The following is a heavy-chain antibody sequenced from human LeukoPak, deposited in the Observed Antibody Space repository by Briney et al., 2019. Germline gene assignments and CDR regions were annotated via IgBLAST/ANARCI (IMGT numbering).Heavy chain of an antibody. CDR3: ARDCSGGSCYSRMWY. Sequence: RASVKVSCKASGYTFTGYYMHWVRQAPGQGLEWMGWINPNSGGTNYAQKFQGRVTMTRDTSISTAYMELSRLRSDDTAVYYCARDCSGGSCYSRMWYWGQGTLVTVSS. CDR1: GYTFTGYY. J-gene: IGHJ4*02. CDR2: INPNSGGT. V-gene: IGHV1-2*02. D-gene: IGHD2-15*01.